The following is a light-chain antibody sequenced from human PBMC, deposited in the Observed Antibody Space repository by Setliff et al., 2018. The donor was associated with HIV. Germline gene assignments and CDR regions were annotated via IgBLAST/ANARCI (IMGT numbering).Light chain of an antibody. Sequence: QSALTQPPSVSGAPGQRVTISCTGSSSNIGAGYDVHWYQQLPGTAPKVLVYGNNNRPSGVPDRFSGSKSGTSASLAITGLQAEDEADYYCAAWDDSLNGSYVFGSGTKVTVL. CDR1: SSNIGAGYD. CDR3: AAWDDSLNGSYV. J-gene: IGLJ1*01. V-gene: IGLV1-40*01. CDR2: GNN.